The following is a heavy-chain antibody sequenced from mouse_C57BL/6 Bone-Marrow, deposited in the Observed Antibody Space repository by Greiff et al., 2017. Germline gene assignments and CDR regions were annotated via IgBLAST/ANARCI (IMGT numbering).Heavy chain of an antibody. CDR1: GFTFSDYY. J-gene: IGHJ4*01. CDR3: ARDRYYAMDY. V-gene: IGHV5-16*01. Sequence: EVKVVESEGGLVQPGSSMKLSCTASGFTFSDYYMAWVRQVPEKGLEWVANINYDGSSTYYLDSLKSRFIISRDNAKNILYLQMSSLKSEDTATYYCARDRYYAMDYWGQGTSVTVSS. CDR2: INYDGSST.